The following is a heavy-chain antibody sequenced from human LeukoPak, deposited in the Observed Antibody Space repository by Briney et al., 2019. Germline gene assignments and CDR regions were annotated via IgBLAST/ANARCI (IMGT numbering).Heavy chain of an antibody. D-gene: IGHD5-24*01. J-gene: IGHJ3*02. CDR2: IIPILGIA. Sequence: SVKVSCKGSGGTFSSHAISWVRQAPGQGLEWMGRIIPILGIANYAQKFQSRVTITADKSTSTAYMELSSLRSEDTAVYYCARNHYNYDAFDIWGQGTMVTVSS. CDR1: GGTFSSHA. V-gene: IGHV1-69*04. CDR3: ARNHYNYDAFDI.